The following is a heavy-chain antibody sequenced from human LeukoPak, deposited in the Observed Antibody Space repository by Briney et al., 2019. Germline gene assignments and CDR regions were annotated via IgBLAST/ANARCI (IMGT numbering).Heavy chain of an antibody. V-gene: IGHV3-15*07. D-gene: IGHD6-13*01. CDR3: TSDGGYNRELAWNY. CDR1: GLIFTNAW. CDR2: INSKTDAATT. Sequence: GPSRRLSCAASGLIFTNAWMNWGRQAPGKGLEWVARINSKTDAATTDYPAPVKGRFTMSRDESNNTLCLHMNSPKTQHTTFYDCTSDGGYNRELAWNYWCQGTLVPVSS. J-gene: IGHJ4*02.